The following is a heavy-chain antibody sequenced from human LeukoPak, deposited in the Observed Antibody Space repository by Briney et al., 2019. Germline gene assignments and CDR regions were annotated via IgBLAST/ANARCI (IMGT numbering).Heavy chain of an antibody. D-gene: IGHD1-1*01. CDR2: IKSKINGGTT. Sequence: GGSLRLSCAASGFTFTNAWMSWVRQAPGKGLEWVGRIKSKINGGTTDYAAPVKGRFTMSRDDSENTLYLQISSLKTEDTAVYYCTAERGYTFFYWGQGTPVTVSS. J-gene: IGHJ4*02. CDR1: GFTFTNAW. CDR3: TAERGYTFFY. V-gene: IGHV3-15*01.